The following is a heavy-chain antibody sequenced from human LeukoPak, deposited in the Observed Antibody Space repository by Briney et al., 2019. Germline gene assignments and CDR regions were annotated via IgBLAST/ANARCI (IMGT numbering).Heavy chain of an antibody. CDR3: ARARYCSSTSCYFSPNWFDP. J-gene: IGHJ5*02. CDR1: GYTHTSYR. Sequence: ASVKVSCQASGYTHTSYRISWVRPAPGKGLEWMGWNSAYNGNTNYAQKLQGRVTQTTHTSTSTAYMELRSLISDDTAVYYCARARYCSSTSCYFSPNWFDPWGQGTLVTVSS. CDR2: NSAYNGNT. V-gene: IGHV1-18*01. D-gene: IGHD2-2*01.